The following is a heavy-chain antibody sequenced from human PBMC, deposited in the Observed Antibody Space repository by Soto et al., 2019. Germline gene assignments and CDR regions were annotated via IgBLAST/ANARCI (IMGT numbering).Heavy chain of an antibody. CDR2: IDAGHGNI. J-gene: IGHJ5*01. D-gene: IGHD4-17*01. CDR1: GYTFTDYA. V-gene: IGHV1-3*01. Sequence: ASVKVSCKASGYTFTDYALHWVRQAPGQRPEWMAWIDAGHGNIKYSQRFQGRLIATSDTSANTGYMELSSLTSEDSAVYYCATDPWVTTGRFAFWGQGTLVTVSS. CDR3: ATDPWVTTGRFAF.